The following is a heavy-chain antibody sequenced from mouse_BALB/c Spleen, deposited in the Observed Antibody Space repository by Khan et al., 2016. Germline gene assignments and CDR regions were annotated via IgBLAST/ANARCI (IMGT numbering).Heavy chain of an antibody. CDR1: GYTFTSYW. V-gene: IGHV1-7*01. Sequence: QVQLQQSGAELAKPGASVKMSCKASGYTFTSYWMHWVKQRPGQGLEWIGYINPSTGYTEYNQKFKVKATLTADKSSSTAYMQLSSLTSEDSAVYYCAARGNYYGSSYFDYWGQGTTLTVSS. CDR3: AARGNYYGSSYFDY. D-gene: IGHD1-1*01. CDR2: INPSTGYT. J-gene: IGHJ2*01.